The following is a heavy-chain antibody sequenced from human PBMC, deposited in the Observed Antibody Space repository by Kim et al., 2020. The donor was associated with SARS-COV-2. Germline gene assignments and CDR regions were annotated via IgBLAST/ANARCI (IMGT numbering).Heavy chain of an antibody. CDR1: GGSISSSGYY. Sequence: SETLSLTCTVSGGSISSSGYYWSWIRQHPGKGLEWIGYRYYSGNTYHNPSLKSRVTISVDTSMSQFSLRLSSVTAADTAVYYCARARRFRELLSGYYYYYVMDVWGQGTMITVS. J-gene: IGHJ6*02. CDR3: ARARRFRELLSGYYYYYVMDV. CDR2: RYYSGNT. D-gene: IGHD3-10*01. V-gene: IGHV4-31*03.